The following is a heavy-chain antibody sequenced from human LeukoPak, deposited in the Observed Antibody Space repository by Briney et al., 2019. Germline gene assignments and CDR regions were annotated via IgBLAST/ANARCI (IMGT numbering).Heavy chain of an antibody. J-gene: IGHJ6*04. CDR2: ISGSGGST. Sequence: GGSLRLSCAASGFTFSSYAMSWVRQAPGKGLEWVSAISGSGGSTYYADSVKGRFTISRDNSKNTLYLQMNSLRAEDTAVYYCAKGGHRRITMVRGVAVDVWGKGTTVTVSS. CDR3: AKGGHRRITMVRGVAVDV. CDR1: GFTFSSYA. V-gene: IGHV3-23*01. D-gene: IGHD3-10*01.